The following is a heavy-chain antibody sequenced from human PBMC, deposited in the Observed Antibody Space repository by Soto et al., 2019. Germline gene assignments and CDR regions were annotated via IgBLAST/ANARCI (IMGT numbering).Heavy chain of an antibody. Sequence: SETLSLTCTVSGGSISSYYWSWIRQPPGKGLEWIGYIYYSGSTYYNPSLKSRVTISVDTSKNQFSLKLSSVTAADTAVYYCARETGVNYYDSSGYYYYLDYWGQGTLVTVSS. J-gene: IGHJ4*02. CDR1: GGSISSYY. CDR3: ARETGVNYYDSSGYYYYLDY. V-gene: IGHV4-59*12. D-gene: IGHD3-22*01. CDR2: IYYSGST.